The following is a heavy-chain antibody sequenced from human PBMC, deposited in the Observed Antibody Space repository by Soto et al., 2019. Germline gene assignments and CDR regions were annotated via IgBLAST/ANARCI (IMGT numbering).Heavy chain of an antibody. CDR3: AREGVRGMDV. CDR1: GYTFSNSG. D-gene: IGHD3-16*01. Sequence: GASVKVSCKASGYTFSNSGISGVRQAPGQGLEWMGWINSDNGNTNYAQHLQGRVTLTTNTSTSTAYMDLSSLRSEDTAVYYCAREGVRGMDVWGQGTTVTVSS. J-gene: IGHJ6*02. V-gene: IGHV1-18*01. CDR2: INSDNGNT.